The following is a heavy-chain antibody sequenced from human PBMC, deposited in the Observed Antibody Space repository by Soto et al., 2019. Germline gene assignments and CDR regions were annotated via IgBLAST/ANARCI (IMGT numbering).Heavy chain of an antibody. Sequence: XESLNISCQGSGYRVTSSWIGWVRQMPGKGLERLGNVYPSDSDVRYSPSFEGRVTISADNSINTAYLHLLNLKASDTAIYYCTKGATSPFDHWGQGTRVTVSS. CDR2: VYPSDSDV. CDR3: TKGATSPFDH. V-gene: IGHV5-51*01. D-gene: IGHD3-16*01. CDR1: GYRVTSSW. J-gene: IGHJ4*02.